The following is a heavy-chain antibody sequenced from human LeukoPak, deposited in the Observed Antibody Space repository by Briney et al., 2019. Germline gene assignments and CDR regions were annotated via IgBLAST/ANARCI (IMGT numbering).Heavy chain of an antibody. CDR3: ARDRQQQLGLNWFDP. CDR2: IYNSGST. CDR1: GGTLSIYY. V-gene: IGHV4-4*07. J-gene: IGHJ5*02. D-gene: IGHD6-13*01. Sequence: SETLSLTCTVSGGTLSIYYWTWIRQPAGKGLEWIGRIYNSGSTNYNPYLKSRVTMSVDTSKNQFSLKLSSVTAADTAVYYCARDRQQQLGLNWFDPWGQGTLVTVSS.